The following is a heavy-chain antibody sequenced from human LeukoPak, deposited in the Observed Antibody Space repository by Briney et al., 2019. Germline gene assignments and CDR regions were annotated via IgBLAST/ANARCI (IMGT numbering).Heavy chain of an antibody. V-gene: IGHV3-7*01. CDR2: IKPDESEK. D-gene: IGHD6-13*01. J-gene: IGHJ4*02. CDR3: ARALRSAAPDY. Sequence: GGSLRLSCAASGFTFSNYWMTWVRQAPGKGLEWVANIKPDESEKYYVGSVKGRFTISRDNAKNSLYLQMNSLRGEDTAVYYCARALRSAAPDYWGQGTLVTVSS. CDR1: GFTFSNYW.